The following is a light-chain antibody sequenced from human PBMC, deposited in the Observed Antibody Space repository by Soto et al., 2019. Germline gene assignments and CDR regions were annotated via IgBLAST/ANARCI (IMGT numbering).Light chain of an antibody. J-gene: IGKJ1*01. Sequence: EIVMTQSPATLSVSPGDRATLSCRASQSVSSDLAWYHQKPGQAPRLLIYGASTRATGIPDRFSGSGSGPDFTLTISRLEPEDFAVYFCQHYGSSPWTFGQGTKVDIK. V-gene: IGKV3-20*01. CDR1: QSVSSD. CDR2: GAS. CDR3: QHYGSSPWT.